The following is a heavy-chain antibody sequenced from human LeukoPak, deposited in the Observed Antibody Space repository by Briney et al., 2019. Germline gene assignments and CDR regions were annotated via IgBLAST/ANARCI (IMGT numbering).Heavy chain of an antibody. J-gene: IGHJ4*02. CDR1: GYTFTGYY. D-gene: IGHD4-17*01. CDR2: INPNSGGT. Sequence: GASVKASCKASGYTFTGYYMHWVRQAPGQGLEWMGWINPNSGGTNYAQKFQGRVTMTRDTSISTAYMELSRLRSDDTAVYYCARDCDYGDYVFDYWGQGTLVTVSS. CDR3: ARDCDYGDYVFDY. V-gene: IGHV1-2*02.